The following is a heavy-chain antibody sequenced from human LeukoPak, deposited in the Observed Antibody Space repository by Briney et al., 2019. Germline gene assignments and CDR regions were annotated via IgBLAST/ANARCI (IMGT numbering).Heavy chain of an antibody. V-gene: IGHV4-39*07. CDR2: IYHSGST. CDR1: GASVSGSPYS. CDR3: AREDYYNSGGYYLDY. J-gene: IGHJ4*02. Sequence: SETLSLTCTVSGASVSGSPYSWGWIRQPPGKGLEWIGNIYHSGSTNYSPSLKSRVTISVDTSKNQFSLKLSSVTAADTAVYFCAREDYYNSGGYYLDYWGQGTLVTVSS. D-gene: IGHD3-22*01.